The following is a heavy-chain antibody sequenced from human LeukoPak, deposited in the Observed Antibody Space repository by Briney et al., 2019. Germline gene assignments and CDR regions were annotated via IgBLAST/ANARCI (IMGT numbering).Heavy chain of an antibody. CDR2: IHYSETT. Sequence: SETLSLTCTVSGGSISSSNYYWGWIRQPPGKGLEWIASIHYSETTYYNPSLKSRVTISVDTSKNQFSLKLSSVTAADTAVYYCARVYYDSSGYYSDYWGQGTLVTVSS. CDR1: GGSISSSNYY. D-gene: IGHD3-22*01. CDR3: ARVYYDSSGYYSDY. J-gene: IGHJ4*02. V-gene: IGHV4-39*01.